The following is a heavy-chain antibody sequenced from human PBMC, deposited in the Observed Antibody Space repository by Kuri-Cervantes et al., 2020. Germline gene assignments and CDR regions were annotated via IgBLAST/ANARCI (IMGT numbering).Heavy chain of an antibody. CDR3: ANSPHYYESSGYYAFDI. J-gene: IGHJ3*02. D-gene: IGHD3-22*01. Sequence: GGSLRLSCAASGFTFSSYWMNWVRQAPGKGLEWVANIKQDGSEKYYVDSVRGRFTISRDNTKKSLYLQMNSLRAEDTAVYYCANSPHYYESSGYYAFDIWGQGTMVTVSS. V-gene: IGHV3-7*01. CDR2: IKQDGSEK. CDR1: GFTFSSYW.